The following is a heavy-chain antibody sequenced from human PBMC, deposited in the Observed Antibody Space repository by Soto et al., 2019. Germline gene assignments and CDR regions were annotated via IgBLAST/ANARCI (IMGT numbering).Heavy chain of an antibody. CDR1: GFTFTSSS. V-gene: IGHV1-58*01. D-gene: IGHD3-10*01. J-gene: IGHJ5*02. CDR2: IVVGTGDT. Sequence: QMQLVQSGPEVKKPGTSVKVSCKASGFTFTSSSVQWVRQARGQGLEWIGWIVVGTGDTKYAQKFQERVTFDRDISTTTAYMEVSSLTSDDTAVYFYAADRGYLWRQGTLVTVSS. CDR3: AADRGYL.